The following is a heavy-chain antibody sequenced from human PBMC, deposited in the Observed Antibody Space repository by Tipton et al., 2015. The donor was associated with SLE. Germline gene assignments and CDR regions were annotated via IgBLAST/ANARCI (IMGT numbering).Heavy chain of an antibody. J-gene: IGHJ3*02. CDR1: GFTFRSST. Sequence: RSLRLSCAASGFTFRSSTMHWVRQAPGKGLEWVASISYAGTYRYHADSVTGRFTISRDNSKNTLYLQMHSLRAEDTAVYYCAGELYSSSGSDTFDIWGQGTMITVSS. CDR2: ISYAGTYR. V-gene: IGHV3-30-3*01. CDR3: AGELYSSSGSDTFDI. D-gene: IGHD6-13*01.